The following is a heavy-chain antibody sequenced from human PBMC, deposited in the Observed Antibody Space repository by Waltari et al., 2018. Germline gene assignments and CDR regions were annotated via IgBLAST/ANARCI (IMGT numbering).Heavy chain of an antibody. CDR1: GFTFSSYW. Sequence: EVQLVEYGGGLVQPGGSLRRACEASGFTFSSYWMTWVRQAPGKGLEWVANIKHDGSEKYYVDSVKGRFTISRDNAKNSLFLQMNSLRAEDTAVYYCAREGGNYGYWGQGTLVTVSS. J-gene: IGHJ4*02. CDR2: IKHDGSEK. V-gene: IGHV3-7*04. CDR3: AREGGNYGY. D-gene: IGHD1-26*01.